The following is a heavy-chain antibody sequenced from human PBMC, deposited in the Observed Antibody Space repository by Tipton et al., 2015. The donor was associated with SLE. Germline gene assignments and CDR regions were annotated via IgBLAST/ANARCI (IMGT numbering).Heavy chain of an antibody. J-gene: IGHJ3*02. D-gene: IGHD2-15*01. Sequence: TLSLTCTVSGGSISSSSYYWGWIRQPPGKGLEWIGSIYYSGSTYYNPSLKSRATISVDTSKNQFSLKLSSVTAADTAVYYCARGKDIVVARDAFDIWGQGTMVTVSS. CDR3: ARGKDIVVARDAFDI. CDR1: GGSISSSSYY. V-gene: IGHV4-39*07. CDR2: IYYSGST.